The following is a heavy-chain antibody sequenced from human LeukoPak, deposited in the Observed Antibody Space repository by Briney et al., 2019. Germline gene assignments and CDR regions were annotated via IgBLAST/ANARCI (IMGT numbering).Heavy chain of an antibody. V-gene: IGHV4-39*07. CDR2: IYYSGST. D-gene: IGHD4-11*01. J-gene: IGHJ6*03. CDR1: GGSISSSSYY. CDR3: ARDLSTVTSYDYYMDV. Sequence: SETLSFTCTVSGGSISSSSYYWGWIRQPPGKGLEWIGSIYYSGSTYYNPSLKSRVTISVDTSKNQSSLKLSSVTAADTAVYYCARDLSTVTSYDYYMDVWGKGTTVTVSS.